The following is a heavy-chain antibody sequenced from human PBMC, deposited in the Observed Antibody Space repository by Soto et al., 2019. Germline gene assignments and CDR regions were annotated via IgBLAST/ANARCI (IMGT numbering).Heavy chain of an antibody. D-gene: IGHD3-22*01. CDR3: AKYSSYWDEDY. CDR2: ISGSGEST. J-gene: IGHJ4*02. Sequence: EVQLLESGGGLVQPGGSLRLSCAASGFTFSSYAMTWVRQAPGEGLQWVSSISGSGESTFHADSIKGRFTISRDNSKNTLTLQMNSLRAADTAIYYCAKYSSYWDEDYWGQRTLVTVSS. V-gene: IGHV3-23*01. CDR1: GFTFSSYA.